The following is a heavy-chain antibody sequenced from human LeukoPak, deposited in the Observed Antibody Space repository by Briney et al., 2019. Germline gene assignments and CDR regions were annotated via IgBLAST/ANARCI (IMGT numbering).Heavy chain of an antibody. D-gene: IGHD3-16*01. CDR2: XXXSGRT. CDR1: GGSISTXY. V-gene: IGHV4-59*01. Sequence: SETLSLTCTVSGGSISTXYWNWIRQPPGXXXXXXXXXXXSGRTYYNPSLKSRXXISVDTSKNQFSLKLSSVTAADTAVYYCARSLHDHVWGTSSPNAFDIWGQGTMVSVSS. J-gene: IGHJ3*02. CDR3: ARSLHDHVWGTSSPNAFDI.